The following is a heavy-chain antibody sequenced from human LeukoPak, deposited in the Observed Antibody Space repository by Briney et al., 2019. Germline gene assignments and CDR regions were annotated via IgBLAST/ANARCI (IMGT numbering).Heavy chain of an antibody. CDR3: ARGLDYSDTSGFWGYWYFDL. CDR1: GGSISSSY. CDR2: IYYSGST. D-gene: IGHD3-22*01. J-gene: IGHJ2*01. Sequence: SETLSLTCTVSGGSISSSYWSWIRQPPGKGLEWIGYIYYSGSTNYNPSLKSRVTISVDTSKNQFSLKLSSVTAADTAVYYCARGLDYSDTSGFWGYWYFDLWGRGTLATVSP. V-gene: IGHV4-59*01.